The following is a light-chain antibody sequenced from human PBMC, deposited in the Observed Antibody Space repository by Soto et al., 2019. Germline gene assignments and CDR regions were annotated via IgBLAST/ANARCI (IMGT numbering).Light chain of an antibody. CDR2: DVS. V-gene: IGLV2-14*01. J-gene: IGLJ2*01. CDR1: SGDIGDYKY. CDR3: SSYTSTNFVI. Sequence: QSVLTQPASVSGSPGQSITISCTGSSGDIGDYKYVSWYKQHPGKAPKLMIYDVSNRPSGVFNRFSASKSGNTASLTISGLQAEDEADYYCSSYTSTNFVIFGGGTKLTVL.